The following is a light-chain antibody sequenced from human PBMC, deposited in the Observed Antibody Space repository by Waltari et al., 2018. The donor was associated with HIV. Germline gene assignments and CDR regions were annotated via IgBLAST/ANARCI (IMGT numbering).Light chain of an antibody. CDR3: QHYNTSSPWT. CDR2: KAS. CDR1: QSIDTW. J-gene: IGKJ1*01. Sequence: DIQMTQSPSTLSTSVGDRITITCQASQSIDTWLAWYQQKPGKAPKLLVYKASSLESGVPSRFSGSGSGTEFTLTISSLQPDDFATYYCQHYNTSSPWTFGQGTRVDI. V-gene: IGKV1-5*03.